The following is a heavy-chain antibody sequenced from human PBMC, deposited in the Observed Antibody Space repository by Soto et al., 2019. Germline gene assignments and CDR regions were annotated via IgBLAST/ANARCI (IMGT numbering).Heavy chain of an antibody. D-gene: IGHD2-2*03. Sequence: QVQLVESGGGVVQPGRSLRLSCAASGFTFSSYGMHWVRQAPGKGLEWVAVISYDGSNKYYADSVKGRFTISRDNSKNTLYLQMNSLRAEDTAVYYCAKGPARWIRRMDVWGQGTTVTVSS. J-gene: IGHJ6*02. V-gene: IGHV3-30*18. CDR3: AKGPARWIRRMDV. CDR1: GFTFSSYG. CDR2: ISYDGSNK.